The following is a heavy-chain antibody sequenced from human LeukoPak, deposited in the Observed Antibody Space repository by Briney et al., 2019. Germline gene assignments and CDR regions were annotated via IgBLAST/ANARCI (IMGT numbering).Heavy chain of an antibody. D-gene: IGHD3-10*01. CDR1: GYTFTSYG. J-gene: IGHJ4*02. Sequence: ASVKVSCKASGYTFTSYGISWVRQAPGQGLEWMGWISAYNGNTNYAQKLQGRVTMTTDTSTSTAYMELRSLRSDDTAVYYCARIPVWFGEPSYYFDYWGQGTLVTVSS. V-gene: IGHV1-18*01. CDR3: ARIPVWFGEPSYYFDY. CDR2: ISAYNGNT.